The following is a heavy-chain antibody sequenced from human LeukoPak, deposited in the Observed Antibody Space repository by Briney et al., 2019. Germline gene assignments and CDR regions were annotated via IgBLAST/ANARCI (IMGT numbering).Heavy chain of an antibody. CDR2: ISTDGHDN. Sequence: GGSLRLSCAASVFSFSIYPMHWARHVPGKGLEWLVVISTDGHDNYYGDSVKGRFTISRDNSKNMVYLQMSSLRADDTALYFCAGDPSRIKWGFLKFWGQGALVTVSS. CDR1: VFSFSIYP. D-gene: IGHD7-27*01. J-gene: IGHJ4*02. V-gene: IGHV3-30*04. CDR3: AGDPSRIKWGFLKF.